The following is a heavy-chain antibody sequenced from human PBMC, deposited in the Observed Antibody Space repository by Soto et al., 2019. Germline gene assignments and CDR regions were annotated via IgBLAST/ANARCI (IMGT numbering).Heavy chain of an antibody. CDR3: ARTSLVLRFLECPTY. CDR1: GFTFSSYA. D-gene: IGHD3-3*01. CDR2: ISGSGGST. Sequence: PGGSLRLSCAASGFTFSSYAMSWVRQAPGKGLEWVSAISGSGGSTYYADSVKGRFTISRDNSKNTLYLQMNSLRAEDTAVYYCARTSLVLRFLECPTYWGQGTLVTVSS. V-gene: IGHV3-23*01. J-gene: IGHJ4*02.